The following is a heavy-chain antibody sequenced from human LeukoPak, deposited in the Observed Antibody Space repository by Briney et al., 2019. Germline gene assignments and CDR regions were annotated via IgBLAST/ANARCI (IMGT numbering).Heavy chain of an antibody. CDR1: GGSISSSSYY. CDR3: ARSLITPTNWFDP. V-gene: IGHV4-61*02. CDR2: IYSSENT. D-gene: IGHD2-15*01. Sequence: KSSETLSLTCTVSGGSISSSSYYWSWIRQPAGKGLEWIGRIYSSENTNYNPSLKSRVTISVDTSKNQFSLELNSVTAADTAVYYCARSLITPTNWFDPWGQGTLVTVSS. J-gene: IGHJ5*02.